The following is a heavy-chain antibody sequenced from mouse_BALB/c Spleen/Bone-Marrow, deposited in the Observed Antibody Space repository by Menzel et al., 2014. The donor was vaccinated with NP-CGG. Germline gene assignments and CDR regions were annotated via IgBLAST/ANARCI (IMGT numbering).Heavy chain of an antibody. Sequence: QVQLQQSGAELAKPGASVKMSCKASGYTFTVYWIHWVKQRPGQGLEWIGYINPSTAYTEYNQKFKDKATLTADKSSTTAYMQLSSLTSEDSAVYYCALTTATPFAYWGQRTLVTGS. CDR2: INPSTAYT. CDR1: GYTFTVYW. J-gene: IGHJ3*01. D-gene: IGHD1-2*01. CDR3: ALTTATPFAY. V-gene: IGHV1-7*01.